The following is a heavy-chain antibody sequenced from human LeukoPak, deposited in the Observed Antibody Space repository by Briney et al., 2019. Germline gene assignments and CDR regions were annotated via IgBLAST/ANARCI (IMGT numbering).Heavy chain of an antibody. CDR2: IYTSGST. CDR3: ARDRIVVVPAAIDYYYYGMDV. D-gene: IGHD2-2*01. Sequence: SETLSLTCTVSGGSISSYYWSWIRQPAGKGLEWIGRIYTSGSTNYNPSLKSRVTMSVDTSKNQFSLKLSSVTAADTAVYYCARDRIVVVPAAIDYYYYGMDVWGQGTTVTVS. CDR1: GGSISSYY. V-gene: IGHV4-4*07. J-gene: IGHJ6*02.